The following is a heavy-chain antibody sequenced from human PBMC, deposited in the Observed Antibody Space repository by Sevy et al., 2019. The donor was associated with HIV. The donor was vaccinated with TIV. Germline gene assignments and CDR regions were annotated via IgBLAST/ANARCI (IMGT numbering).Heavy chain of an antibody. CDR2: IRSKGNSFAT. CDR3: AGQVGDTVMAIFDY. D-gene: IGHD1-26*01. V-gene: IGHV3-73*01. Sequence: GGSLRLSCAASGFAFRGSAIHWVRQASGKGLEWIGRIRSKGNSFATDYVPSVKGRFTISRDDSKKTAYLEMSSLKIDDTGVYYCAGQVGDTVMAIFDYRGQGTLVTVSS. CDR1: GFAFRGSA. J-gene: IGHJ4*02.